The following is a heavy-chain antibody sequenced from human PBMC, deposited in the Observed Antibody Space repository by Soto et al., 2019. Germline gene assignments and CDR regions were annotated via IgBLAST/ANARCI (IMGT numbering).Heavy chain of an antibody. CDR2: IGTAGDT. CDR3: ARRHGPGGLDV. J-gene: IGHJ6*02. Sequence: EVQLVESGGGLVQPGGALRLSCGASGFIFSSYDMHWVRQATGKGLEWVSAIGTAGDTHYPDSVKGRFIISRENAKNSLYLQMNSLRAGDTAVYYCARRHGPGGLDVWGQGTTVTVSS. CDR1: GFIFSSYD. D-gene: IGHD4-17*01. V-gene: IGHV3-13*04.